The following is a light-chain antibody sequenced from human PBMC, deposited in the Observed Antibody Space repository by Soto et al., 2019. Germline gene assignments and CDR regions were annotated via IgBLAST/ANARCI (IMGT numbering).Light chain of an antibody. CDR3: QTWDTGIWV. Sequence: QLVLTQSPSASASLGASVKLTCTLSSGHSRYAIAWHQQQPEKGPRYLMKLNSDGSHNKGDGIPDRFSGSSSGAERYLTISSLQSEDEADYYCQTWDTGIWVFGGGTQLTVL. J-gene: IGLJ3*02. V-gene: IGLV4-69*01. CDR1: SGHSRYA. CDR2: LNSDGSH.